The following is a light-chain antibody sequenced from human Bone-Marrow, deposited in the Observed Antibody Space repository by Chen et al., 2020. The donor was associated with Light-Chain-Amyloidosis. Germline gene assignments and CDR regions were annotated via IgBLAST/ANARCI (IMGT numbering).Light chain of an antibody. CDR2: DVS. Sequence: QSALTQPASVSGSPGQSITISCTGTRSDVGGYNYVSWYQQHPGKAPKLMIYDVSNRPSGVSNRYAGDKAGNGASHTIDGLGATDEAEYYGGSDTRSSTLEVFGGGTKLTVL. V-gene: IGLV2-14*03. J-gene: IGLJ2*01. CDR1: RSDVGGYNY. CDR3: GSDTRSSTLEV.